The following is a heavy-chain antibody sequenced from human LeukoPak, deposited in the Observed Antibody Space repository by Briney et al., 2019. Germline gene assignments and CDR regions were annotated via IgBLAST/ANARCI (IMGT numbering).Heavy chain of an antibody. D-gene: IGHD3-3*01. CDR2: ISAYNGNT. CDR3: ARDSPPYYDFWSGYSADAFDI. Sequence: GASVKVSCKASGYTFTSYGISWVRQAPGQGLEWMGWISAYNGNTNYAQKLQGRVTMTTDTSTGTAYMELRSLRSDDTAVYYCARDSPPYYDFWSGYSADAFDIWGQGTMVTVSS. J-gene: IGHJ3*02. CDR1: GYTFTSYG. V-gene: IGHV1-18*01.